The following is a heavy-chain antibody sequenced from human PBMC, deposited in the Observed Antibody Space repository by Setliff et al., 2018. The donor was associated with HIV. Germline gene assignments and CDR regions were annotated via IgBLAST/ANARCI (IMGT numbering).Heavy chain of an antibody. CDR2: IIPMSGVP. CDR3: ARNPEMAALNYFYYYMDV. D-gene: IGHD6-19*01. V-gene: IGHV1-69*10. J-gene: IGHJ6*03. CDR1: GGNFRSYG. Sequence: ASVKVSCKASGGNFRSYGISWVRQAPGQGLEWMGGIIPMSGVPKYAQKFQGRVTITADKSTSTAYMELSSLKSEDTAVYYCARNPEMAALNYFYYYMDVWGKGTTVTVSS.